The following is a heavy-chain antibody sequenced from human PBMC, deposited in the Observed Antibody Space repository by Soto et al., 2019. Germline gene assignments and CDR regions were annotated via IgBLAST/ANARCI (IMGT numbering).Heavy chain of an antibody. J-gene: IGHJ3*02. Sequence: QVQLQESGPGLVKPSGTLSLTCAVSGGSISSSNWWSWVRQPPGKGLEWIGEIYHSGSTNYNPSLRSRVTISVDKSKNQFSLKLSSVTAADTAVYYWARAPYGIAVAGGDRAFDIWGQGTMVTVSS. D-gene: IGHD6-19*01. V-gene: IGHV4-4*02. CDR1: GGSISSSNW. CDR3: ARAPYGIAVAGGDRAFDI. CDR2: IYHSGST.